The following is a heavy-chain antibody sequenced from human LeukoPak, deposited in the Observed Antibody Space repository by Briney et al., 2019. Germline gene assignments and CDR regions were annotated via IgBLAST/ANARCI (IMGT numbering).Heavy chain of an antibody. V-gene: IGHV3-74*01. Sequence: PGGSLRLSSAASGFSFRSCWMHWVRQAPGKELVWVSRINGDGSTTNYADSVRGRFTISRDNAKNTLYLQMNSLRADDSAVYFCTSLVGGYYPPVEAFDVWGQGTMVTVSS. CDR1: GFSFRSCW. CDR3: TSLVGGYYPPVEAFDV. D-gene: IGHD3-3*01. J-gene: IGHJ3*01. CDR2: INGDGSTT.